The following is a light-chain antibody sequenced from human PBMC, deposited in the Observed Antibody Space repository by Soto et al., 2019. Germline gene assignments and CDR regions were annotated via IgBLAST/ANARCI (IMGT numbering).Light chain of an antibody. CDR2: AAS. CDR3: QSYRDSVT. Sequence: ETVMTQSPGSLSVSLGDRATLSCGTSQSVSSNLAWYQQKPGHAPMLLIYAASIRETGLPSRFSGSGSGTEFPPTSSYLRADYAAVYCCQSYRDSVTFGGGTRVEIK. V-gene: IGKV3D-15*03. CDR1: QSVSSN. J-gene: IGKJ4*01.